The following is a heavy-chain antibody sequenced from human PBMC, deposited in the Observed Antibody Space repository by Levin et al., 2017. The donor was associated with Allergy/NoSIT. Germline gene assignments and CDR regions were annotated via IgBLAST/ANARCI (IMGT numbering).Heavy chain of an antibody. Sequence: SCAVSGFTFSTYWMSWVRQAPGEGLEWVANIKQDGSEKYYVDSVKGRFTISRDNAKNSLYLQMNSLRAEDTAVYYCARDPARLGKHIFDIWGQGTMITVPS. V-gene: IGHV3-7*01. J-gene: IGHJ3*02. D-gene: IGHD2-21*01. CDR3: ARDPARLGKHIFDI. CDR2: IKQDGSEK. CDR1: GFTFSTYW.